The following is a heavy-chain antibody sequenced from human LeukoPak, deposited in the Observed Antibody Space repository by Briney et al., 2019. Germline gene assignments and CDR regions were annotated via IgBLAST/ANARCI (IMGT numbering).Heavy chain of an antibody. J-gene: IGHJ4*02. V-gene: IGHV3-49*03. CDR2: IRSEAYGGTP. CDR3: VRESPSYYDTSGYYYFDY. Sequence: GGSLRLSCTTSGFNFRDFSMSWFRQGPGKGPEWGGFIRSEAYGGTPDYAAPVRGRFTISRDDFKHIIYLQMDSLRPEDTAVYYCVRESPSYYDTSGYYYFDYWGQGALVTVSS. D-gene: IGHD3-22*01. CDR1: GFNFRDFS.